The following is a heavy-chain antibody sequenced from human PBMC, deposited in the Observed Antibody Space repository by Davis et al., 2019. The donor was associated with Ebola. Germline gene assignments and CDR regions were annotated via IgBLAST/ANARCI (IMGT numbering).Heavy chain of an antibody. CDR3: AKVRSYDAFDI. CDR1: GFTVSSNY. CDR2: IYSGGST. Sequence: GGSLRLSCAASGFTVSSNYMSWVRQAPGKGLEWVSVIYSGGSTYYADSVKGRFTISRDNSKNKLYRQMNSLRAEDTAVYYCAKVRSYDAFDIWGQGTMVTVSS. J-gene: IGHJ3*02. V-gene: IGHV3-53*01.